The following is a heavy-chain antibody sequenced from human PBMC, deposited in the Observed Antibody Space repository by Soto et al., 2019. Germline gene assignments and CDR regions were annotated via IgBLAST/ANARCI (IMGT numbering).Heavy chain of an antibody. Sequence: GGSLRLSCAASGFTFSSYWMHWVRQAPGKGLEWVARIKQDGSEKFYVDSVKGRFTISRDNADMSLYLQVNSLRAEDTAVYYCARGTTSGANYFDSWGQGNLVTVSS. D-gene: IGHD3-10*01. CDR2: IKQDGSEK. V-gene: IGHV3-7*03. CDR3: ARGTTSGANYFDS. J-gene: IGHJ4*02. CDR1: GFTFSSYW.